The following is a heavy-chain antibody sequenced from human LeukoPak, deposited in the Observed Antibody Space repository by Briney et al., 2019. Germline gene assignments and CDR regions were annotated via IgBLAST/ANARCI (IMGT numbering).Heavy chain of an antibody. J-gene: IGHJ4*02. CDR3: AKGDSGSCGDY. CDR2: ISYDGSNK. D-gene: IGHD1-26*01. Sequence: GGSLRLSCAASGFTFSSYSMTWVRQAPGKGLEWVAVISYDGSNKYYADSVKGRFTISRDNSKNTLYLQMNSLRAEDTAVYYCAKGDSGSCGDYWGQGTLVTVSS. V-gene: IGHV3-30*18. CDR1: GFTFSSYS.